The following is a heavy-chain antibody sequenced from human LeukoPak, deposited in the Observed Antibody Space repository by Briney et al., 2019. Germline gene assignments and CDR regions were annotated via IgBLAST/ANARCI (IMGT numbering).Heavy chain of an antibody. CDR3: ARDREVLRYFDWLLHLRAFDI. V-gene: IGHV7-4-1*02. D-gene: IGHD3-9*01. Sequence: ASVKVSCKASGYTFTSYAMNWVRQAPGQGLEWMGWINTNTGNPTYAQGFTGRFVFSLDTSVSTAYLQISSLKAEDTAVYYCARDREVLRYFDWLLHLRAFDIWGQGTMATVSS. CDR1: GYTFTSYA. J-gene: IGHJ3*02. CDR2: INTNTGNP.